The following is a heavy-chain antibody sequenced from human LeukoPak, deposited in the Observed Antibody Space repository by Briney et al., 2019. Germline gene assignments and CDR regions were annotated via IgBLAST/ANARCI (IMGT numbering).Heavy chain of an antibody. Sequence: SETLSLTCTVSGGSMNSHYWSWIRQPPGKGLEWIGYMLDTVTTKDNPSLKSRFPLSEDTSKNQFSLRLTSVTAADTAVYYCATIKRGNIYGYFDFWGQGILVTVSS. J-gene: IGHJ4*02. CDR2: MLDTVTT. CDR1: GGSMNSHY. D-gene: IGHD5-18*01. V-gene: IGHV4-59*11. CDR3: ATIKRGNIYGYFDF.